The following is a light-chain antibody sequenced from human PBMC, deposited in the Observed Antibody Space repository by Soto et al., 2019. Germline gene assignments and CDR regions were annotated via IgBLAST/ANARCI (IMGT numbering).Light chain of an antibody. J-gene: IGKJ5*01. Sequence: EILMTQSPATLSVSPGERATLSCRASQSVSSNLAWYQQKNGQAPRLLIYSASSRATGIPDRFSGSGYGTDFNLSISRLEPEDFAVYYCHQYGSSSITFGQGTRLEIK. CDR2: SAS. CDR3: HQYGSSSIT. V-gene: IGKV3-20*01. CDR1: QSVSSN.